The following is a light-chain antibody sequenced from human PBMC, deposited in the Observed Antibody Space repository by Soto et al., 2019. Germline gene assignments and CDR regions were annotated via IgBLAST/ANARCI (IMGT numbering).Light chain of an antibody. CDR1: QSVSNK. CDR2: ATS. V-gene: IGKV3D-15*01. Sequence: EIVLTQSPATLSVSPGETVSLSCRASQSVSNKLAWFQQKPGQAPRLLMSATSTRATGIPARFSGSGSGTEFTLTISSLQSEDFAVYYCQQYNNWPRTFGQGTKVDIK. CDR3: QQYNNWPRT. J-gene: IGKJ1*01.